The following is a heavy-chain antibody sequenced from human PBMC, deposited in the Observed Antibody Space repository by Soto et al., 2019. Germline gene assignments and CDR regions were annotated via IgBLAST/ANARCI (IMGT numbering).Heavy chain of an antibody. CDR1: GGSISSYY. Sequence: LSLTCTVSGGSISSYYWSWIRQPAGKGLEWIGRIYTSGSTNYNPSLKSRVTMSVDTSKNQVSLQLNSVTPEDTAVYYCARSEEDSDYYYYGMDVWGQGTTVTVSS. CDR2: IYTSGST. J-gene: IGHJ6*02. CDR3: ARSEEDSDYYYYGMDV. D-gene: IGHD2-15*01. V-gene: IGHV4-4*07.